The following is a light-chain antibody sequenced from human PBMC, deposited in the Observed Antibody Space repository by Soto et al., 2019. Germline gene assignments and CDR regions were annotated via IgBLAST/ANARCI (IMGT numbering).Light chain of an antibody. J-gene: IGKJ3*01. CDR1: QSINSKS. CDR3: QHYGGSFI. CDR2: NTS. V-gene: IGKV3-20*01. Sequence: EIVLTQSPGTLSLSPGEGATVSFRVSQSINSKSLVWYQRKFGQAPRLLIYNTSSRATGIPDRFSGSGSGTDFTLSISRLEPEDLAVYYCQHYGGSFIFGPGTKVDFK.